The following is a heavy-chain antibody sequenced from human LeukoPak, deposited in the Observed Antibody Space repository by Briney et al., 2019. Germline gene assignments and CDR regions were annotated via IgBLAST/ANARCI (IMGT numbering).Heavy chain of an antibody. Sequence: SETLSLTCAVYGGSFSGYYWSWIRQPPGKGLEWIGEINHSGSTNYNPSLKSRVTISVDTSKNQFSLKLSSVNAADTAVYYCARAGRYCSSTSYYDFWSGYSKFCPGLDYWGQGTLVTVSS. CDR2: INHSGST. CDR1: GGSFSGYY. CDR3: ARAGRYCSSTSYYDFWSGYSKFCPGLDY. D-gene: IGHD3-3*01. J-gene: IGHJ4*02. V-gene: IGHV4-34*01.